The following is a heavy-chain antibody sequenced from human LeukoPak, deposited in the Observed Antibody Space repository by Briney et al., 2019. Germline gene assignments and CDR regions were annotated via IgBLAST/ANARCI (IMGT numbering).Heavy chain of an antibody. J-gene: IGHJ4*02. CDR1: GFTFSSYA. D-gene: IGHD5-12*01. CDR2: ISYDGSNK. Sequence: GGCLRLSCAASGFTFSSYAMSWVRQAPGKGLEWVAVISYDGSNKYYADSVKGRFTISRDNSKNTLYLQMNSLRAEDTAVYYCAKDESGYDRGDFDYWGQGTLVTVSS. CDR3: AKDESGYDRGDFDY. V-gene: IGHV3-30*18.